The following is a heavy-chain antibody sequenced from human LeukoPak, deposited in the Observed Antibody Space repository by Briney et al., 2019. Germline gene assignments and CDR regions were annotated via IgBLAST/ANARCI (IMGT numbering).Heavy chain of an antibody. CDR2: ISYDESNK. V-gene: IGHV3-30*14. J-gene: IGHJ4*02. Sequence: GGSLRLSCAPSGFTFSSYPMHWVRQAPGKGLEWVAVISYDESNKYYADSVKGRFTISRDNSKNTLDLQMTGLRAEDTAVYYCARERGRGRDSPWFDYWGQGTLVTVSS. D-gene: IGHD1-26*01. CDR3: ARERGRGRDSPWFDY. CDR1: GFTFSSYP.